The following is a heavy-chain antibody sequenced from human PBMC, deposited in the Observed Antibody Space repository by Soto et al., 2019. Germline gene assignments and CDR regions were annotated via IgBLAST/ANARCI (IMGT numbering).Heavy chain of an antibody. V-gene: IGHV3-23*01. Sequence: EVQLLESGGGLVQPGGSLRLSCAASGFTFSSYAMSWVRQATGKGMEWVAAIRGRGGSTYYADSVKGRFTISRENSRSTLYLQMNSLRAEDAAVYYCAKDLVGSNADYYDYWGQGTLVTVSS. CDR1: GFTFSSYA. CDR2: IRGRGGST. J-gene: IGHJ4*02. CDR3: AKDLVGSNADYYDY. D-gene: IGHD2-15*01.